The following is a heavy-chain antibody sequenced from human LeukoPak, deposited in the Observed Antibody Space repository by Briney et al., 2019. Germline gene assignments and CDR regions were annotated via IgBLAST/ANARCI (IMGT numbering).Heavy chain of an antibody. CDR3: ARVSSSSWWALDY. V-gene: IGHV3-30*02. Sequence: GGSLRLSCAASGFTFSNAWMSWVRQAPGKGLEWVAYIRHDGTNQYNADSLKGRFTVSRDNSQNTLYLQMNTLRAEDTAVYYCARVSSSSWWALDYWGQGTLVTVSS. CDR1: GFTFSNAW. J-gene: IGHJ4*02. D-gene: IGHD6-13*01. CDR2: IRHDGTNQ.